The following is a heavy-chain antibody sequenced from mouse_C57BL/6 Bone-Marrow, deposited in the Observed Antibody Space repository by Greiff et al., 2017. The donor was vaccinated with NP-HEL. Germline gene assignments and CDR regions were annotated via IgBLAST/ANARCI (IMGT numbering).Heavy chain of an antibody. J-gene: IGHJ4*01. CDR2: IEPETGGT. V-gene: IGHV1-15*01. CDR3: TKLEGYAMDY. D-gene: IGHD4-1*01. Sequence: VQVVESGAELVRPGASVTLSCKASGYTFTDYEMHWVKQTPVHGLEWIGAIEPETGGTAYNQKFKGKAILTADKSSSTAYMELRSLTSKDSAVYYCTKLEGYAMDYWGQGTSVTVSS. CDR1: GYTFTDYE.